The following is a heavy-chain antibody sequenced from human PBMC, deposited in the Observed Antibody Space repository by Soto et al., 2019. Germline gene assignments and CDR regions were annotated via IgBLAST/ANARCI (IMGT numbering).Heavy chain of an antibody. D-gene: IGHD6-13*01. Sequence: TASGFTFSSYAMSWVRQAPGKGLEWVSAISGSGGSTYYADSVKGRFTISRDNSKNMLYLQMNSLRAEDTAVYYCAYSSTPFDYWGQGTLVTVSS. V-gene: IGHV3-23*01. CDR1: GFTFSSYA. CDR2: ISGSGGST. CDR3: AYSSTPFDY. J-gene: IGHJ4*02.